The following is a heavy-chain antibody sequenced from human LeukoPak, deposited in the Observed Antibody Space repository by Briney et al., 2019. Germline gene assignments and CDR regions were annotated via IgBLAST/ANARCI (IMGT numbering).Heavy chain of an antibody. CDR1: GGSFSGYY. CDR3: ARRGVVIIYYYYYYMDV. Sequence: PSETLSLTCAVYGGSFSGYYWSWIRQPPGKGLEWIGEINHSGSTNYNPSLKSRVTISVDTSKNQFSLKLSSVTAADTAVYYCARRGVVIIYYYYYYMDVWGKGTTVTVSS. CDR2: INHSGST. J-gene: IGHJ6*03. V-gene: IGHV4-34*01. D-gene: IGHD3-3*01.